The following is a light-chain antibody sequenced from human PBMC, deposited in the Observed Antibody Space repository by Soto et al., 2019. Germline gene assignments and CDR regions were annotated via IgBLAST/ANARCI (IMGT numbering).Light chain of an antibody. CDR3: LLYGSAQST. V-gene: IGKV3-20*01. Sequence: EIVLRQSPGTLSLSPGEGATLSCRSSQSVSIDFLAWYQQKPVQAPSLLIYGAYSRATGIPDRFSGSGSETDHTLTISRLEPEDFAVYYWLLYGSAQSTFGQGTRLEIK. CDR2: GAY. J-gene: IGKJ5*01. CDR1: QSVSIDF.